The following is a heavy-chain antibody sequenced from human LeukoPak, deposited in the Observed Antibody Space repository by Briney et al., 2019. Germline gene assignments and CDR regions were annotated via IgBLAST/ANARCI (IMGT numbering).Heavy chain of an antibody. V-gene: IGHV3-7*01. CDR1: GFTFSSYW. D-gene: IGHD6-13*01. J-gene: IGHJ4*02. CDR2: IKQDGSEK. CDR3: ARDRLAATVFDY. Sequence: PGGSLRLSCAASGFTFSSYWMSWVRQAPGKGLEWVANIKQDGSEKYYVDSVKARFTISRDSAKNSLYLQMNSLRAEDTAVYYCARDRLAATVFDYWGQGTLVTVSS.